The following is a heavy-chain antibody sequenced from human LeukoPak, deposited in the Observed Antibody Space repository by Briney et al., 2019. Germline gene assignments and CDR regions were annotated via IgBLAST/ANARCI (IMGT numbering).Heavy chain of an antibody. J-gene: IGHJ6*03. CDR3: ARVRVYYYYYMDV. CDR1: GGSFSGYY. D-gene: IGHD3-10*01. V-gene: IGHV4-34*01. CDR2: INHSGST. Sequence: PSETQSLTCAVYGGSFSGYYWSWIRQPPGKGLEWIGEINHSGSTNYNPSLKSRVTISVDTSKNQFSLKLSSVTAADTAVYYCARVRVYYYYYMDVWGKGTTVTVSS.